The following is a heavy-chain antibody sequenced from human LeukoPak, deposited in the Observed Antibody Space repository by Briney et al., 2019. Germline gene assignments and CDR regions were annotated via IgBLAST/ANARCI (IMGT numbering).Heavy chain of an antibody. CDR3: ARISLRNFWSGYSYYYYGMDV. V-gene: IGHV4-59*01. D-gene: IGHD3-3*01. Sequence: PSETLSLTCTVSGGSISSYYWSWIRQPPGKGLEWIGYIYYSGSTNYNPSLKSRVTISVDTSKNQFSLKLSSVTAPDTAVYYCARISLRNFWSGYSYYYYGMDVWGQGTTVTVSS. CDR1: GGSISSYY. J-gene: IGHJ6*02. CDR2: IYYSGST.